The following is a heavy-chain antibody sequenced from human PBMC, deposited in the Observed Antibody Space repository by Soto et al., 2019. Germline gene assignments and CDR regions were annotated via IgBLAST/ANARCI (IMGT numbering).Heavy chain of an antibody. CDR2: IRSKANSYAT. J-gene: IGHJ4*02. V-gene: IGHV3-73*01. D-gene: IGHD2-15*01. CDR1: GFTFSGSA. Sequence: GGSLRLSCAASGFTFSGSAMHWVRQASGKGLEWVGRIRSKANSYATAYAASVKGRFTISRDDSKNTAYLQMNSLKTEDTAVYYCTSLDQYCSGGSCYLADYWGQGTLVTVSS. CDR3: TSLDQYCSGGSCYLADY.